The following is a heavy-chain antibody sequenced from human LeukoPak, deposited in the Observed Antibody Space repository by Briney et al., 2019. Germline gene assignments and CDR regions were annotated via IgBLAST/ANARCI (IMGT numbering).Heavy chain of an antibody. D-gene: IGHD2-2*01. J-gene: IGHJ5*02. CDR2: INHSGST. Sequence: PSETLSLTCAVYGGSFSGYYWSWIRQPPGKGLEWIGEINHSGSTNYNPSLKSRVTISVDTSKNQFSLKLSSVTAADTAVYYCARRIVVPAATWSDPWGQGTLVTVSS. V-gene: IGHV4-34*01. CDR1: GGSFSGYY. CDR3: ARRIVVPAATWSDP.